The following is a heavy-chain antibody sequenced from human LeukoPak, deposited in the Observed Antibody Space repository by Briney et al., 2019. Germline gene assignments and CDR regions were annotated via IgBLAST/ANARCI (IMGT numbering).Heavy chain of an antibody. V-gene: IGHV3-9*01. CDR2: ISWNSGSI. CDR3: AKDRAAMVLGWFDP. CDR1: GFTFDDYA. Sequence: GRSLRLSCAASGFTFDDYAMHWVRQAPGKGLEWVSGISWNSGSIGYADSVKGRFTISRDNAKNSLYLLMNSLRAEDTALYYCAKDRAAMVLGWFDPWGQGTLVTVSS. J-gene: IGHJ5*02. D-gene: IGHD5-18*01.